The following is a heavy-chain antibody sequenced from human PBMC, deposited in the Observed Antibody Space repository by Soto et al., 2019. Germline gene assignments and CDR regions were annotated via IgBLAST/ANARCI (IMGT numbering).Heavy chain of an antibody. D-gene: IGHD5-12*01. CDR3: ARSERRLDYYYYGMDF. V-gene: IGHV1-3*01. Sequence: QVQLVQSGAEVKKPGASVKVSCKASGYTFTSYAMHWVRQAPGQRLEWMGWINAGNGNTNYAQKLQGRVTMTTDTSTSTAYMELRSLRSDDTAVYYCARSERRLDYYYYGMDFWGQGTTVTVSS. CDR1: GYTFTSYA. CDR2: INAGNGNT. J-gene: IGHJ6*02.